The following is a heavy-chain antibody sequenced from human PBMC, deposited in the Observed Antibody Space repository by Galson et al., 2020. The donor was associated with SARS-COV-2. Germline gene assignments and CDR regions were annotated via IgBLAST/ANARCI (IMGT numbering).Heavy chain of an antibody. CDR3: AVLLNWFDP. CDR2: ISYDGSNK. CDR1: GFTFSSYA. V-gene: IGHV3-30*04. J-gene: IGHJ5*02. D-gene: IGHD1-26*01. Sequence: GGSLRLSCAASGFTFSSYAMHWVRQAPGKGLEWVAVISYDGSNKYYADSVKGRFTISRDNSKNTLYLQMNSLRAEDTAVYYCAVLLNWFDPWGQGTLVTVSS.